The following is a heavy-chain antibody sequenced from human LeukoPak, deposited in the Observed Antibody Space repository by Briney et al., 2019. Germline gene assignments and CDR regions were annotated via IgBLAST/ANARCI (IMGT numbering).Heavy chain of an antibody. CDR1: GFTFSSYG. D-gene: IGHD2-2*01. Sequence: GGSLRLSCAASGFTFSSYGMHWVRQAPGKGLEWVAVISYDGSNKYYADSVKGRFTISRDNSKNTLYLQMDSLRAEDTAVYYCAKDVTDIVVVPAAMGGWRSPHDYGGQGTLVTVSS. V-gene: IGHV3-30*18. CDR2: ISYDGSNK. J-gene: IGHJ4*02. CDR3: AKDVTDIVVVPAAMGGWRSPHDY.